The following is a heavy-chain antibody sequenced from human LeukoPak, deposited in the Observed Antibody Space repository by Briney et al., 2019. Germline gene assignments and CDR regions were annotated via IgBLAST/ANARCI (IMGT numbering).Heavy chain of an antibody. D-gene: IGHD3-10*01. V-gene: IGHV3-23*01. J-gene: IGHJ6*02. CDR3: AKSGVALPHYYYIMDV. Sequence: GGSLRLSCAASGFTFSSYAMSWVRQAPGKGLEWVSAISGSGGSTYYADSVKGRFTISRDNSKNTLYLQMNSLRAEDTAVYYCAKSGVALPHYYYIMDVWGQGTTVTVSS. CDR2: ISGSGGST. CDR1: GFTFSSYA.